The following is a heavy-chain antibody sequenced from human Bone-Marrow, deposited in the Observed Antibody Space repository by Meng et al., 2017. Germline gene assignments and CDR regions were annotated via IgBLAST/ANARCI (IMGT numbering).Heavy chain of an antibody. Sequence: EVLRVVSGGVLVKPWGSLRLSCAASGFTFSSYSMNWVRQAPGKGLEWVSSISSSSSYIYYADSVKGRFTISRDNAKNSLYLQMNSLRAEDTAVYYCARGLDSGYSYGTIDYWGQGTLVTVSS. CDR2: ISSSSSYI. CDR3: ARGLDSGYSYGTIDY. V-gene: IGHV3-21*01. D-gene: IGHD5-18*01. J-gene: IGHJ4*02. CDR1: GFTFSSYS.